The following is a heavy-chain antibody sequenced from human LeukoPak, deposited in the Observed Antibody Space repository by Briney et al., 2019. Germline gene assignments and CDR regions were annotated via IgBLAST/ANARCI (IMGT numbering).Heavy chain of an antibody. CDR2: IKKDGSEK. J-gene: IGHJ4*02. Sequence: GGSLRLSCTASGFIFSGSWMAWIRQAPGKGLEWVAIIKKDGSEKYYVDSMKGRFTISRDNAKNSLFLQMNSLRAEDTAIYYCTTDTWYSAGHWGQGTLVAVSS. D-gene: IGHD2-15*01. V-gene: IGHV3-7*03. CDR3: TTDTWYSAGH. CDR1: GFIFSGSW.